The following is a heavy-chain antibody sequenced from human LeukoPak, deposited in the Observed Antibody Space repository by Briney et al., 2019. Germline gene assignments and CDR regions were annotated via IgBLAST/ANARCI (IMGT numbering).Heavy chain of an antibody. V-gene: IGHV3-30*18. CDR3: AKDAAGFGELLTYYYYGMDV. CDR1: GFTFSSYG. J-gene: IGHJ6*02. CDR2: ISYDGSNK. D-gene: IGHD3-10*01. Sequence: GRSLRLSCAASGFTFSSYGMHWVRQAPGKGLEWVAVISYDGSNKYYADSVKGRITISRDNSKNTLYLQMNSLRAEDTAVYYCAKDAAGFGELLTYYYYGMDVWGQGTTVTVSS.